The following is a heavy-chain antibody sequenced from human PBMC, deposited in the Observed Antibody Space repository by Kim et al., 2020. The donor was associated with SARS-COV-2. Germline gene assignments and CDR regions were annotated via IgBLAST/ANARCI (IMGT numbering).Heavy chain of an antibody. CDR3: ARCYGDYNYGMDV. CDR1: GFTVSSNY. CDR2: IYSGGST. V-gene: IGHV3-66*01. J-gene: IGHJ6*02. Sequence: GGSLRLSCAASGFTVSSNYMSWVRQAPGKGLEWVSVIYSGGSTYYADSVKGRFTISRDNSKNTLYLQMNSLRAEDTAVYYCARCYGDYNYGMDVWGQGTTVTVSS. D-gene: IGHD4-17*01.